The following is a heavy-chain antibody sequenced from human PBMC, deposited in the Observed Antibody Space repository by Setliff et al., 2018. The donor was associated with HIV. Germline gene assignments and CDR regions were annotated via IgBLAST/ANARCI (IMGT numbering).Heavy chain of an antibody. J-gene: IGHJ4*02. CDR1: GDSIGSNTFY. Sequence: PSETLSLTCSVYGDSIGSNTFYWGWLRQPPGKEPEWIGSINHSGNTYCYPSLKSRVTMSVDTSKNQFSLRLSSVTATDTAVYYCARHRASSSGFPLDFWGQGILVTVSS. CDR3: ARHRASSSGFPLDF. V-gene: IGHV4-39*01. D-gene: IGHD6-6*01. CDR2: INHSGNT.